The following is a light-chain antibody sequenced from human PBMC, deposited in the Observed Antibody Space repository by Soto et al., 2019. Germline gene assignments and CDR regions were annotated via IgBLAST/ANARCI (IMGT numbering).Light chain of an antibody. CDR1: QGINNY. CDR2: SAS. J-gene: IGKJ1*01. Sequence: DIQMTQSPSSLSASVGDSVTITCRASQGINNYLAWYQQKPGIVPVLLIYSASTLKSGVPSRFSGRGAGTDFTLTISSLQPEDFATYYCQKYDRAPRTFGQGTKVDIK. V-gene: IGKV1-27*01. CDR3: QKYDRAPRT.